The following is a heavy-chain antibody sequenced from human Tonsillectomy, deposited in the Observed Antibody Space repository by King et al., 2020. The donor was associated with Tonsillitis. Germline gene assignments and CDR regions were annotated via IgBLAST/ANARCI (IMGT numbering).Heavy chain of an antibody. J-gene: IGHJ3*02. V-gene: IGHV3-21*01. Sequence: QLVQSGGGLVKPGGSLRLSCAASGFTFSSYSMNWVRQAPGKGLEWVSSISSSSSYISYADSVMGRFTISRDNAKNSLYMQMNSLRAEDTAVYYCARDLRAIAAAGTSRGYGDAFDIWGQGTMVTVSS. D-gene: IGHD6-13*01. CDR3: ARDLRAIAAAGTSRGYGDAFDI. CDR1: GFTFSSYS. CDR2: ISSSSSYI.